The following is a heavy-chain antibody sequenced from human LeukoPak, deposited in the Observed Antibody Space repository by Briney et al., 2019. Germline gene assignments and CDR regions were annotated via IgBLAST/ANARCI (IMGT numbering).Heavy chain of an antibody. D-gene: IGHD2-15*01. CDR2: IKQDGSEK. CDR3: ARSRGGSYYYFDY. CDR1: GFTFSSYW. V-gene: IGHV3-7*01. J-gene: IGHJ4*02. Sequence: PGGSLRLSCAASGFTFSSYWMTWVRQAPGKGLEWVANIKQDGSEKYYVDSVKGRLTISRDNAKNSLYLQMNSLRAEDTAVYYCARSRGGSYYYFDYWGQGTLVTVSS.